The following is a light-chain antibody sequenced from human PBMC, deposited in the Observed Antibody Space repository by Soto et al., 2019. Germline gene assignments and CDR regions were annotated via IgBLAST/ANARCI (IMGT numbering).Light chain of an antibody. V-gene: IGKV3-15*01. J-gene: IGKJ4*01. CDR3: QQYRNWPLT. CDR1: QTVGSD. Sequence: EIVMTQSPATLSVSPGERATLSCRASQTVGSDLAWYQQKPGLPPRLLIYVASSRATGFPARFSGSGSGTEFTLTISSLQSEDFAVYYCQQYRNWPLTFGGGTKVEIK. CDR2: VAS.